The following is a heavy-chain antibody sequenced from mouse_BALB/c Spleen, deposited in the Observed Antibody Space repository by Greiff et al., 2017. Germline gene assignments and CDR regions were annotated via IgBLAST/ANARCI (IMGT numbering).Heavy chain of an antibody. CDR3: ARPVYGNYAWFAY. D-gene: IGHD2-10*02. V-gene: IGHV14-3*02. CDR1: GFNINDTY. Sequence: VQLQQSGAELVKPGASVKLSCTASGFNINDTYMHWVKQRPEQGLEWIGRINPANGNTKYDPKFQGKATITADTSSNTAYLQLSSLTSEDTAVYYCARPVYGNYAWFAYWGQGTLVTVSA. J-gene: IGHJ3*01. CDR2: INPANGNT.